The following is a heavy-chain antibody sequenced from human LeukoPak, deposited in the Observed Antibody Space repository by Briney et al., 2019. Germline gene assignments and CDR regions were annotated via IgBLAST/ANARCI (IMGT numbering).Heavy chain of an antibody. CDR2: ISSSSSYI. J-gene: IGHJ4*02. CDR3: ARDVRQWLGYDY. V-gene: IGHV3-21*01. D-gene: IGHD6-19*01. CDR1: GYSISSGYY. Sequence: ETLSLTCAVSGYSISSGYYWGWIRQPPGKGLEWVSSISSSSSYIYYADSVKGRFTISRDNAKNSLYLQMNSLRAEDTAVYYCARDVRQWLGYDYWGQGTLATVSS.